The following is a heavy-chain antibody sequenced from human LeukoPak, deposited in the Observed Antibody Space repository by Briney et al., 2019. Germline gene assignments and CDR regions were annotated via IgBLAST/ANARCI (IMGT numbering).Heavy chain of an antibody. J-gene: IGHJ4*02. V-gene: IGHV1-24*01. CDR1: GYTLTELS. Sequence: ASVKVSCKVSGYTLTELSMHWVRQAPGKGLEWMGGFDPEDGETIYAQKFQGRVTMTEDTSTDTAYMERSSLRSEDTAVYYCATRIAVAAMHHDYWGQGTLVTVSS. D-gene: IGHD6-19*01. CDR2: FDPEDGET. CDR3: ATRIAVAAMHHDY.